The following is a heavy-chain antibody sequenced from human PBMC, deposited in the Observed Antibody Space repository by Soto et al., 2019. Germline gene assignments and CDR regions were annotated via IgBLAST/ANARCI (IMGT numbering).Heavy chain of an antibody. CDR3: ARGRFDYIWGSPAPYLDY. V-gene: IGHV4-59*01. J-gene: IGHJ4*02. CDR2: IYNSATI. CDR1: GDSISTYY. D-gene: IGHD3-16*01. Sequence: QVQLQESGPGLVNPSETLSITCTVSGDSISTYYWTWIRQPPGKGLEWIGYIYNSATIKYNPSLRGQVTMSGDTSKNQFSLRLTFVTAADTAVYYCARGRFDYIWGSPAPYLDYWGQGALVTVSS.